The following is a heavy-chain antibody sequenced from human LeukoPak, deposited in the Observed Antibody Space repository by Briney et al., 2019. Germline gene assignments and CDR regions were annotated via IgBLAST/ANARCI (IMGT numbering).Heavy chain of an antibody. V-gene: IGHV3-64*01. CDR2: ISSNGGGT. D-gene: IGHD2-15*01. CDR1: GFTFSSYA. Sequence: GGSLRLSCAASGFTFSSYAMHWVRQAPGKGLEYVSAISSNGGGTYYANSVKGRFTISRDNSKNTLYLQMGSLRAEDMAVYYCARGRVVAASFDYWGQGTLVTVSS. J-gene: IGHJ4*02. CDR3: ARGRVVAASFDY.